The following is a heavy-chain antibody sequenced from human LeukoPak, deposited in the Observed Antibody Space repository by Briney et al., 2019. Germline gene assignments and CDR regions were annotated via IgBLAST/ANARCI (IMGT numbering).Heavy chain of an antibody. Sequence: PSETLSLTCTVSGYSVSSGYYWGWIRQPPGKGLEWIASIYHSGDTYYNPSLRSRITISLDTSKNQLSLKLSSVTAADTAVYSCARSKAHLSTSWYGNWFDPWGQGTLVTVSS. J-gene: IGHJ5*02. V-gene: IGHV4-38-2*02. D-gene: IGHD2-2*01. CDR1: GYSVSSGYY. CDR3: ARSKAHLSTSWYGNWFDP. CDR2: IYHSGDT.